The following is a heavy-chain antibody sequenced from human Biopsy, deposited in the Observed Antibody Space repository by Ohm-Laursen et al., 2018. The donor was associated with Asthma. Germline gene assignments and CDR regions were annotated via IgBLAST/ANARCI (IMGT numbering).Heavy chain of an antibody. J-gene: IGHJ6*02. Sequence: SVNVSCETSGYTFNSAGITWVRQAPGQGLAWMGWISIYNGNTKVAQKLQDRVTMITDTSTSTAYMELRSLISEDTAVYFCARAVDYSHYYGIDVWGQGTTVTVS. CDR1: GYTFNSAG. V-gene: IGHV1-18*01. CDR2: ISIYNGNT. CDR3: ARAVDYSHYYGIDV. D-gene: IGHD3-10*01.